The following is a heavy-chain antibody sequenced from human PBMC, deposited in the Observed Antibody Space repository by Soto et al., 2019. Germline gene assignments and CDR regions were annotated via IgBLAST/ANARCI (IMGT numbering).Heavy chain of an antibody. CDR2: IYYSGST. Sequence: SETLSLTCTVSGGSISSSSYYWGWIRQPPGKGLEWIGSIYYSGSTYYNPSLKSRVTISVDTSKNQFSLKLSSVTAADTAVYYCAILYSNHHYFDYWGQGTLVTVSS. CDR3: AILYSNHHYFDY. CDR1: GGSISSSSYY. V-gene: IGHV4-39*01. J-gene: IGHJ4*02. D-gene: IGHD4-4*01.